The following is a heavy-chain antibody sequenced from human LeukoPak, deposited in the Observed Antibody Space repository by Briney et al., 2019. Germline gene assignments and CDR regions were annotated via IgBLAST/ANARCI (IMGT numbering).Heavy chain of an antibody. CDR3: ARGPRYSPDY. CDR2: ISAYNGNT. J-gene: IGHJ4*02. D-gene: IGHD1-1*01. V-gene: IGHV1-18*01. Sequence: ASVKVSCKASGYTFTDFGITWVRQAPGQGLEWMGWISAYNGNTNYAQKFQGRVTMTTDTSTRTAYMELRSLRSDDTAVYYCARGPRYSPDYWGRGSLVTVSS. CDR1: GYTFTDFG.